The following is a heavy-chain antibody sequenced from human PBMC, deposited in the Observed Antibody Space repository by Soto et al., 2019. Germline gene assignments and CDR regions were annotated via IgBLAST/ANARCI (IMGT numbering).Heavy chain of an antibody. CDR1: GGTFSSYA. V-gene: IGHV1-69*01. Sequence: QVQLVQSGAEVKKPGSSVKVSCKASGGTFSSYAISWVRQAPGQGLEWMGGIIPISGTTNYAQKFQGRVTSTADESTSTAYMELSSLRSEDTAVYYCASSQGSSTSLENYYYYYYGMAVWGQASTVTVTS. CDR3: ASSQGSSTSLENYYYYYYGMAV. CDR2: IIPISGTT. J-gene: IGHJ6*02. D-gene: IGHD2-2*01.